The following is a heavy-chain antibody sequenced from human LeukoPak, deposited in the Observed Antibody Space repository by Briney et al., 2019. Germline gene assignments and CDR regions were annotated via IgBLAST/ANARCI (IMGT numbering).Heavy chain of an antibody. CDR3: VRDHDWAFDL. V-gene: IGHV3-48*02. CDR2: IRRESEFI. CDR1: GFSISSFP. Sequence: GGSLRLSCADSGFSISSFPFNWVRQAPGKGLEWIAHIRRESEFISYADSVKGRFTISRDNGKKTLYLQMSSLRDEDTAVYFCVRDHDWAFDLRGQGTMVTVSS. J-gene: IGHJ3*01. D-gene: IGHD3-9*01.